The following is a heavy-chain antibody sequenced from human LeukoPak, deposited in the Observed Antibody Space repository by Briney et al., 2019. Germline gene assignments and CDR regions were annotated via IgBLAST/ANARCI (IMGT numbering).Heavy chain of an antibody. J-gene: IGHJ4*02. D-gene: IGHD3-3*01. V-gene: IGHV1-69*04. CDR1: GGTFSSYA. CDR2: IIPILGIA. CDR3: ARSAIFGVVIISDY. Sequence: SVKVSCKASGGTFSSYAISWVRQAPGQGLEWMERIIPILGIANYAQKFQGRVTITADKSTSTAYMELSSLRSEDTAVYYCARSAIFGVVIISDYWGQGTLVTVSS.